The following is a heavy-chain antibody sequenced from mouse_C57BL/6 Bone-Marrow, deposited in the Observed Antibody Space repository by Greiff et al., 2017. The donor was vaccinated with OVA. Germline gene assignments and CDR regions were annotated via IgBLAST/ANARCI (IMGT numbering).Heavy chain of an antibody. D-gene: IGHD4-1*01. CDR2: IRNKANGYTT. V-gene: IGHV7-3*01. Sequence: EVKLVESGGGLVQPGGSLSLSCAASGFTFTDYYMSWVRQPPGKALEWLGFIRNKANGYTTEYSASVKGLFTISRDNSQSILYLQMNALRAEDSATYYCARSGIGVYFDYWGQGTTLTVSS. CDR3: ARSGIGVYFDY. CDR1: GFTFTDYY. J-gene: IGHJ2*01.